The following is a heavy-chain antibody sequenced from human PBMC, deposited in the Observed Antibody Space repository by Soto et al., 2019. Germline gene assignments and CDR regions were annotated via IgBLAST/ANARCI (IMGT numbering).Heavy chain of an antibody. CDR2: IWYDGSNK. J-gene: IGHJ4*02. D-gene: IGHD5-12*01. V-gene: IGHV3-33*01. Sequence: QVQLVESGGGVVQPGRSLRLSCAASGFTFSSYGMHWVRQAPGKGLEWVAVIWYDGSNKYYADSVKGRFTISRDNSKNTLYLQMNSLRAEDTAVYYCASDAEYSGYPRSANYFDYWGQGTLVTVSS. CDR1: GFTFSSYG. CDR3: ASDAEYSGYPRSANYFDY.